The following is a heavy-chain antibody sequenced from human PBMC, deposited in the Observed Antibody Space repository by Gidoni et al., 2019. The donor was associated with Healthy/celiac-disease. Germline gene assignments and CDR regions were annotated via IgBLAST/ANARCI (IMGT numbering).Heavy chain of an antibody. J-gene: IGHJ6*02. CDR3: ARPTPYSSSSGYYYYGMDV. Sequence: QVQLVQSGAEVKKPGSSVKVSCKTSAGTFSSYAISWVRQAPGHGLEWRGGIIPIFGTANYAQKFQGRVTITADESTSTAYMELSSLRSEDTAVYYCARPTPYSSSSGYYYYGMDVWGQGTTVTVSS. CDR2: IIPIFGTA. V-gene: IGHV1-69*01. D-gene: IGHD6-6*01. CDR1: AGTFSSYA.